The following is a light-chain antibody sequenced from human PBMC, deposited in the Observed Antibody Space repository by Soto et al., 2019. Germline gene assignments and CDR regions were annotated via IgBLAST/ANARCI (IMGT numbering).Light chain of an antibody. CDR2: VGTGGIVG. CDR1: SGYSNYK. Sequence: QSVLTQPPSASASLGASVTLTCTLSSGYSNYKVAWYQQRPGKGPRFVMRVGTGGIVGSKGDGIPDRFSVLGSGLNRYLTIKNIQEEDESDYHCGADHGSGSNFVSVVFGGGTKLTVL. V-gene: IGLV9-49*01. J-gene: IGLJ2*01. CDR3: GADHGSGSNFVSVV.